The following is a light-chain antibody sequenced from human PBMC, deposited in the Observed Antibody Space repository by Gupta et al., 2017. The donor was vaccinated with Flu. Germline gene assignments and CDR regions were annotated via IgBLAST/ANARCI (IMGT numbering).Light chain of an antibody. CDR3: QQTYSTLYT. Sequence: GDRVTITGRASQTMSGSLHWYQQRPGKAPKLLIFGASSLQTEVPSRFSGSESGTDFTLTISNLQPEDFGTYYCQQTYSTLYTFGQGTKLEIK. J-gene: IGKJ2*01. V-gene: IGKV1-39*01. CDR1: QTMSGS. CDR2: GAS.